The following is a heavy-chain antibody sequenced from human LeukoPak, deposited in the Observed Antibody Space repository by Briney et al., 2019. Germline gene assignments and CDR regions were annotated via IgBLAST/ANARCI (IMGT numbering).Heavy chain of an antibody. V-gene: IGHV4-59*01. D-gene: IGHD1-26*01. J-gene: IGHJ6*01. CDR3: ARAREGPPAYYDFVMDG. CDR1: GGSISSYY. Sequence: SETLSLTCTVSGGSISSYYWSWIRQPPGKGLEWMGYIYYSGSTNYNPSLKSGVTISVDPSKTQSSLKLSSVAAAAPAGYYCARAREGPPAYYDFVMDGGGEGRTVSVSS. CDR2: IYYSGST.